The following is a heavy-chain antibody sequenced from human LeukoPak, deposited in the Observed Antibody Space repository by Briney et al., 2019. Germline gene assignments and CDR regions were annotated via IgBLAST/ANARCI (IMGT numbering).Heavy chain of an antibody. Sequence: ASVKVSCKASGYTFTSYGIRWVRQAPGQGLEWMGWISAYNGNTNYAQKLQGRVTMTTDTSTSTAYMELRSLRSDDTAVYYCARAQPRHYDFWSGDHGGAFDIWGQGTMVTVSS. CDR1: GYTFTSYG. J-gene: IGHJ3*02. CDR3: ARAQPRHYDFWSGDHGGAFDI. CDR2: ISAYNGNT. V-gene: IGHV1-18*01. D-gene: IGHD3-3*01.